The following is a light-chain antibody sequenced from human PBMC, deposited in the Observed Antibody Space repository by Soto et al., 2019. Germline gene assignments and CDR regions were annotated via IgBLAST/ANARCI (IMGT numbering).Light chain of an antibody. CDR1: QSVSHNY. V-gene: IGKV3-20*01. CDR2: GST. CDR3: QQYGSAPPYT. J-gene: IGKJ2*01. Sequence: EVVLTQSPGTLSLSPGERATLSCRASQSVSHNYLAWYQQKRGQSRKLLIFGSTDRATGIPARFSGSGSGTDFTLTISRLEPEDFAVYYCQQYGSAPPYTFGQGTKLEIK.